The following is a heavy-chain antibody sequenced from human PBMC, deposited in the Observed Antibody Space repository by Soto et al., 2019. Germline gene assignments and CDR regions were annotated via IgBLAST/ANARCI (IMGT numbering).Heavy chain of an antibody. CDR1: GFTFSSYA. D-gene: IGHD2-15*01. CDR2: ISGSGGST. Sequence: EVQLLESGGGLVQPGGSLRLSCAASGFTFSSYAMSWVRQAPGKGLEWVSAISGSGGSTYYADSVKGRFTISRDKSKNTLYLQINSLRAEDTAVYYCAKVAVAASYYYYYYMDVWGKGTTVTVSS. CDR3: AKVAVAASYYYYYYMDV. J-gene: IGHJ6*03. V-gene: IGHV3-23*01.